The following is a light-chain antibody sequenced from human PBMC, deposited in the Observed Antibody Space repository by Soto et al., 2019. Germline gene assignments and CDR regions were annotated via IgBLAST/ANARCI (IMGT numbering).Light chain of an antibody. Sequence: QSALTQPPSASGSPGQSVTISCTGTSSDVGGYNYVSWYQQHPGKAPKLIIYEVIKRPSGVPDRFSGSKSGNTASLTVSELQAEDEADYYCSSNAGTNNRYVFGTGTKVTVL. V-gene: IGLV2-8*01. CDR1: SSDVGGYNY. CDR3: SSNAGTNNRYV. CDR2: EVI. J-gene: IGLJ1*01.